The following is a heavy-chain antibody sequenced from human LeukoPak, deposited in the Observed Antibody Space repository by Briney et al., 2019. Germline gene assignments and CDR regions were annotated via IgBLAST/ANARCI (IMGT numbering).Heavy chain of an antibody. D-gene: IGHD6-13*01. CDR3: AKDDLRSSWSYFFDS. J-gene: IGHJ4*02. CDR1: GFNFNIYA. Sequence: PGGSLRLSCAASGFNFNIYAMSWVRQAPGEGLEWVSAMSGSGGTTYYADSVKGRFTISRDNSQNTVYLQMNSLRAEDTAVYCCAKDDLRSSWSYFFDSWGQGTLVTVSS. V-gene: IGHV3-23*01. CDR2: MSGSGGTT.